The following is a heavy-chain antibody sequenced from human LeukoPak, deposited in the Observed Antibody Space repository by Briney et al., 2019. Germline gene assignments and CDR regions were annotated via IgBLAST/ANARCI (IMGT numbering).Heavy chain of an antibody. V-gene: IGHV1-18*01. CDR3: ARVSIVVVPAAISYYYYGMDV. CDR2: ISAYNGNT. Sequence: GASVKVSCKASGYTFTSYGISWVRQAPGQGLEWMGWISAYNGNTNYAQKLQGRVTMTTDTSTSTAYMELRSLRSDDTAVYYCARVSIVVVPAAISYYYYGMDVWGKGTTVTVSS. J-gene: IGHJ6*04. CDR1: GYTFTSYG. D-gene: IGHD2-2*01.